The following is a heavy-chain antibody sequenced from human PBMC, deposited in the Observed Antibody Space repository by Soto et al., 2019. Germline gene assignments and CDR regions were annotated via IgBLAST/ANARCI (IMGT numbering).Heavy chain of an antibody. CDR3: ACPSRLYYYYGMDV. V-gene: IGHV3-9*01. CDR2: ISWNSGSI. J-gene: IGHJ6*02. Sequence: EVQLVESGGGLVQPGRSLRLSCAASGFTFDDYAMHWVRQAPGKGLEWVSGISWNSGSIGYADSVKGRFTISRDNAKNSLYLQMNSRRAEDTAWYYCACPSRLYYYYGMDVWGQGTTVTVSS. CDR1: GFTFDDYA. D-gene: IGHD6-25*01.